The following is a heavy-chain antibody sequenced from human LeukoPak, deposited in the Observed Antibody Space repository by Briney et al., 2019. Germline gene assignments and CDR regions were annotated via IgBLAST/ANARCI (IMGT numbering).Heavy chain of an antibody. CDR3: ARGWGYESYHYGMDV. CDR1: GGSFSGYY. J-gene: IGHJ6*02. CDR2: INHSGST. Sequence: SETLSLTCAVYGGSFSGYYWSWIRQPPGKGLEWIGEINHSGSTNYNPSLKSRVTISVDRSKNQFSLKLNSVTAADTAVYYCARGWGYESYHYGMDVWGQGTTVTVSS. D-gene: IGHD5-12*01. V-gene: IGHV4-34*01.